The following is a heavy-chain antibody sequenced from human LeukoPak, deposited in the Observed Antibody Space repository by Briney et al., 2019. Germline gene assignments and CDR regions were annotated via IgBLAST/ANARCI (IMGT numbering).Heavy chain of an antibody. CDR3: AKDRYGGSPRYAFDI. CDR1: GYTISSYA. CDR2: ISGSGGST. D-gene: IGHD4-23*01. J-gene: IGHJ3*02. V-gene: IGHV3-23*01. Sequence: GGSLRLSCAASGYTISSYAMSWDRPAPGKGLEWVSAISGSGGSTYYADSVKGRFTISRDNSKNTLYLQMNSLRAEDTAVYYCAKDRYGGSPRYAFDIWGQGTMVTVSS.